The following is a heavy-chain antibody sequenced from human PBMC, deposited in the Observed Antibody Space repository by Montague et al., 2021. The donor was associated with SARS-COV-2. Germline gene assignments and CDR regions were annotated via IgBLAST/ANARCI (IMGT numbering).Heavy chain of an antibody. Sequence: SETLSLTCGVSGASVTSTNRWSWVRQPTGKGLEWIGEIYHTGNTNYSPSPKNRVSISLDKSKNQLSLRLNSVTAADTAVYYCASPKEGSGYYRPFDYWGQGILVTVSS. CDR3: ASPKEGSGYYRPFDY. V-gene: IGHV4-4*02. CDR2: IYHTGNT. J-gene: IGHJ4*02. D-gene: IGHD3-22*01. CDR1: GASVTSTNR.